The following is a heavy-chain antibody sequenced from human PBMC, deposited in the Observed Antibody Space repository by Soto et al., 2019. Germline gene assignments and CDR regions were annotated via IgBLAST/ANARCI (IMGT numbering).Heavy chain of an antibody. J-gene: IGHJ4*02. CDR2: IIPILGTA. CDR3: ARARYSSSWSRQPFDY. D-gene: IGHD6-13*01. Sequence: VKVSCKASGGTFSSYAISGVRQAPGQGLERMGGIIPILGTANYAQKFQGRVTITADESTSTAYMGLSSLRSEDTAVYYCARARYSSSWSRQPFDYWGQGTLVTVSS. CDR1: GGTFSSYA. V-gene: IGHV1-69*13.